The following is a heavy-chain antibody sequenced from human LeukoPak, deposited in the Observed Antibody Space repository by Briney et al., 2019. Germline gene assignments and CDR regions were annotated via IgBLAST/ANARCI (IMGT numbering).Heavy chain of an antibody. J-gene: IGHJ4*02. Sequence: PGGSLRLSCAASGFTFSSYAMSWVRQAPGKGLEWVSAISGSGGSTYYADSVKGRFTISRDNSKNTLYLQMNSLRAEDTAVYYCAKDLTGSYPRGLTGVFDYWGQGTLVTVSS. D-gene: IGHD1-26*01. CDR3: AKDLTGSYPRGLTGVFDY. CDR1: GFTFSSYA. CDR2: ISGSGGST. V-gene: IGHV3-23*01.